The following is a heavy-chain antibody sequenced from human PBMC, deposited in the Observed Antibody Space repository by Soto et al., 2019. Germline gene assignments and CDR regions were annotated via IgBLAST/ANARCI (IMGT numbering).Heavy chain of an antibody. CDR1: GFPFSSYS. CDR3: AKVTHDILVDAFDI. CDR2: ISSSSSTI. D-gene: IGHD3-9*01. Sequence: PGGSLRLSCASSGFPFSSYSMNWVRQAPGKGLEWVSYISSSSSTIYYADSMKGRFTISRDNAKNSLYLQMNSLRAEDTAVYYCAKVTHDILVDAFDIWGQGTMVTVSS. V-gene: IGHV3-48*01. J-gene: IGHJ3*02.